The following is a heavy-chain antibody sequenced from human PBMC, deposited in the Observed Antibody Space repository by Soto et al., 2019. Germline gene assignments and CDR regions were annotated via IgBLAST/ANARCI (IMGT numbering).Heavy chain of an antibody. CDR1: GGSISSGGYY. J-gene: IGHJ4*02. V-gene: IGHV4-31*03. CDR2: IYYSGST. CDR3: ARVLPLGYCSGGSCYPTASFDY. D-gene: IGHD2-15*01. Sequence: PSETLSLTCTVSGGSISSGGYYWSWIRQHPGKGLEWIGYIYYSGSTYYNPSLKSRVTISVDTSKNQFSLKLSSVTAADTAVYYCARVLPLGYCSGGSCYPTASFDYWGQGTLVTVSS.